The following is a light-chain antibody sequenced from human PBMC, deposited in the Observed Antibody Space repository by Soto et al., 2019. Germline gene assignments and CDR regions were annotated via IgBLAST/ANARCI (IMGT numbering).Light chain of an antibody. J-gene: IGLJ1*01. V-gene: IGLV2-14*01. CDR2: EVS. Sequence: QSALTQPASVSGSPGQSITISCTGTSSDVGGYNYVYWYQQHPGKAPKLMIYEVSNRPSGVSNRFSGSKSGNTASLTISVLQAEDEADYYCSSYPRSSTLVFGTG. CDR3: SSYPRSSTLV. CDR1: SSDVGGYNY.